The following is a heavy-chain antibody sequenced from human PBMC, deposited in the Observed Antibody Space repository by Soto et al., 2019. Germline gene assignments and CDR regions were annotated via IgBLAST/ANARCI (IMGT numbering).Heavy chain of an antibody. CDR1: GYSFSSYF. Sequence: ASVKVSCKASGYSFSSYFIHWLRQSPGQGLEWMGIIKPSGGVTNYSQKFQGRVTMTRDTSTNTVYMELTGLRSEDTAIYYCARAPYSSSSSRFDFWGRGTLVTVSS. J-gene: IGHJ4*02. CDR3: ARAPYSSSSSRFDF. D-gene: IGHD6-6*01. CDR2: IKPSGGVT. V-gene: IGHV1-46*01.